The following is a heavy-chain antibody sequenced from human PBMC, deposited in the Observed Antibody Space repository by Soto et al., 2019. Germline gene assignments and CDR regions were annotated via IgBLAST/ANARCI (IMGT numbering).Heavy chain of an antibody. CDR1: GGSFSGYY. Sequence: PSETLSLTCAVYGGSFSGYYWSWIRQPPGKGLEWIGEINHSGSTNYNPSLKSRVTISVDTSKNQFSLKLSSVTAADTAVYYCARGGFVVVPAAIRRVGNWFDPWGQGTLVTVSS. J-gene: IGHJ5*02. D-gene: IGHD2-2*01. V-gene: IGHV4-34*01. CDR3: ARGGFVVVPAAIRRVGNWFDP. CDR2: INHSGST.